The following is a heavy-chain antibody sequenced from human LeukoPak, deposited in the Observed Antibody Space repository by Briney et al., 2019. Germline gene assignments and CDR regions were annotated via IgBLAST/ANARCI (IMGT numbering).Heavy chain of an antibody. CDR3: ARAHSYSSGWYG. D-gene: IGHD6-19*01. Sequence: SETLSLTCAVYGGSFSGYYWSWIRQPPGKGLEWIGEINHSGSTNYNPSPKSRVTISVDTSKNQCSLKLSSGTAADTAVYYCARAHSYSSGWYGWGEGTLVTVSS. V-gene: IGHV4-34*01. J-gene: IGHJ4*02. CDR1: GGSFSGYY. CDR2: INHSGST.